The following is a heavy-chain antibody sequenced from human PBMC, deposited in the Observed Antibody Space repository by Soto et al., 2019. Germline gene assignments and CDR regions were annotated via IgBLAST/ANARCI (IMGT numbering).Heavy chain of an antibody. CDR3: ARVGWYYYGSGTPSV. Sequence: QVQLQQWGAGLLKPSETLSLTCAVYGGSFSGYYWSWIRQPPGKGLEWIGEINHSGSTNYNPSLKSRVTISVDTSKNQFSLKLSSATAADTAVYYCARVGWYYYGSGTPSVWGQGTTVTVSS. D-gene: IGHD3-10*01. V-gene: IGHV4-34*01. CDR2: INHSGST. CDR1: GGSFSGYY. J-gene: IGHJ6*02.